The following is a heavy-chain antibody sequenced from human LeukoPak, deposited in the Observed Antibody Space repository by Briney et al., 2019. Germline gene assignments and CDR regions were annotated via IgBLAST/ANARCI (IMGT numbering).Heavy chain of an antibody. CDR1: GYTLTELS. V-gene: IGHV1-24*01. D-gene: IGHD6-13*01. CDR2: FDPEDGET. J-gene: IGHJ4*02. CDR3: ATGIAAAGIMFDY. Sequence: ASVKVSCKVSGYTLTELSMHWVRPAPGKGLEWMGGFDPEDGETIYAQKFQGRVTMTEDTSTDTAYMELSSLRSEDTAVYYCATGIAAAGIMFDYWGQGTLVTVSS.